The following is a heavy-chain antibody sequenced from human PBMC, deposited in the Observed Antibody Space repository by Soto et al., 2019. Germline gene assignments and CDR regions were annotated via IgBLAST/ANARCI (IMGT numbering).Heavy chain of an antibody. V-gene: IGHV3-11*01. Sequence: GGSLRLSCAASGITFSDYYMSWIRQAPGKGLEWVSYISSSGSTIYYADSVKGRFTISRDNAKNSLYLQMNSLRAEDTAVYYCARGYSYYYYYMDVWGKGTTVTVSS. D-gene: IGHD5-18*01. CDR2: ISSSGSTI. J-gene: IGHJ6*03. CDR1: GITFSDYY. CDR3: ARGYSYYYYYMDV.